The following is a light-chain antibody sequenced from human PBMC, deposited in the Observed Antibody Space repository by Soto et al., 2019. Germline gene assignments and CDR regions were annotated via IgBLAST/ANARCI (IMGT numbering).Light chain of an antibody. V-gene: IGLV2-14*03. J-gene: IGLJ2*01. CDR1: SSDVGVYDF. CDR3: SSYTISTTRV. CDR2: DVN. Sequence: QSALTQPASVSGSPGQSITISCAGTSSDVGVYDFVSWYQQHPGKAPKLLIYDVNNRPAGISNRFSGSKSGNTASLTISGLQAEDEADYYCSSYTISTTRVFGGGTKVTVL.